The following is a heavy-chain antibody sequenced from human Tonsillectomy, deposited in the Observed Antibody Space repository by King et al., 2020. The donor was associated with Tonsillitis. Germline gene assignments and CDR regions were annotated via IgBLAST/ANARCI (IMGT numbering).Heavy chain of an antibody. J-gene: IGHJ4*02. Sequence: VQLVESGGGFVQPGGSLRLSCVASGFMFSSFCMNWGRQAPGKGLEWGSYISRISLSIDYAESVRGRFTISRDNAKSSMSLQMDNLTAEDTAIYYCARDKSSGYYGMSDFWGQGTLVVVSA. CDR3: ARDKSSGYYGMSDF. V-gene: IGHV3-48*01. D-gene: IGHD5-18*01. CDR2: ISRISLSI. CDR1: GFMFSSFC.